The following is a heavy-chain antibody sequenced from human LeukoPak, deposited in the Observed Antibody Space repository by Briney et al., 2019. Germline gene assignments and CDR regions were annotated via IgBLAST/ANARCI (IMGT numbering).Heavy chain of an antibody. CDR1: GGSFSGYY. Sequence: SETLSLTCAVYGGSFSGYYWSWIRQPPGKGLEWIGEINHSGSTNYNPSLKSRVTISVDTSKNQFSLKLSSVTAADTAVYYCARHRCSGGSCYPGGFDYWGQGTLVTVSS. CDR3: ARHRCSGGSCYPGGFDY. CDR2: INHSGST. J-gene: IGHJ4*02. D-gene: IGHD2-15*01. V-gene: IGHV4-34*01.